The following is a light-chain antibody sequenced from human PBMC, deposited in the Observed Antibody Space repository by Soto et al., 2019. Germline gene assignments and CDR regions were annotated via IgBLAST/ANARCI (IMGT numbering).Light chain of an antibody. V-gene: IGLV1-40*01. CDR2: GNT. CDR3: QSYDSGLSVSGV. CDR1: YSNIGAGYD. J-gene: IGLJ1*01. Sequence: QSVLTQPPSVSGAPGQRVTISCTGSYSNIGAGYDVHWYQQLPGTAPKPLIYGNTNRPSGVPDRFSGSKSGTSASLAITGLQAEDEADYYCQSYDSGLSVSGVFGTGTKVTVL.